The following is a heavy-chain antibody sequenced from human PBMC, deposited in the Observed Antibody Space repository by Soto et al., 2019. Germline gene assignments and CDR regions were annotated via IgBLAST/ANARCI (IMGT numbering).Heavy chain of an antibody. J-gene: IGHJ4*02. CDR2: FYYSGST. CDR3: ARQAPYDSSGYYRGDDFDY. V-gene: IGHV4-39*01. CDR1: GGSISSSSYY. D-gene: IGHD3-22*01. Sequence: SETLSLTCTVSGGSISSSSYYWGWIRQPPGKGLVWIGIFYYSGSTYYNPSFKSRVTISVDTSKNQFSLKLSSVTAADTAVYYCARQAPYDSSGYYRGDDFDYWGQGTLVTGSS.